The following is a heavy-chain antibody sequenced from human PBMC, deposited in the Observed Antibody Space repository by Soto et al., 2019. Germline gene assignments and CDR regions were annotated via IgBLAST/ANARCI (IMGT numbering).Heavy chain of an antibody. CDR2: IKSKTDGGTT. CDR1: GFTFSNAW. J-gene: IGHJ6*02. Sequence: GGSLRLSCAASGFTFSNAWMNWVRQAPGKGLEWVGRIKSKTDGGTTDYAAPVKGRFTISRDDSKNTLYLQMNSLKTEDTAVYYCTTDFFISPHYGMDVWGQGTTVTVSS. V-gene: IGHV3-15*07. D-gene: IGHD3-3*01. CDR3: TTDFFISPHYGMDV.